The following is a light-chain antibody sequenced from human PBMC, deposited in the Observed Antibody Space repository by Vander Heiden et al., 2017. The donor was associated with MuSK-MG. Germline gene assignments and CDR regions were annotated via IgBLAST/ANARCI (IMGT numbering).Light chain of an antibody. CDR3: QVWDTTSDHSV. V-gene: IGLV3-21*04. CDR1: TIGSIS. J-gene: IGLJ1*01. Sequence: SYVLTQPPSVSVDPGKTATLTCGGETIGSISVHWSQQKPGQAPVLVIYYDTGRPSGIPERFSGSNAGNTATLTISRVEAGDEADYVCQVWDTTSDHSVFGPGTKVTVL. CDR2: YDT.